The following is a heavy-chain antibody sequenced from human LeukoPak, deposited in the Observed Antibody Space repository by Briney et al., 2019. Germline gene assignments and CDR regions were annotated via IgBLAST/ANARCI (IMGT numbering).Heavy chain of an antibody. J-gene: IGHJ4*02. CDR1: GFIFNNYA. CDR2: ISWNSGSI. D-gene: IGHD6-19*01. CDR3: AKDNRRHYTSGPNPDSLH. Sequence: GGSLRLSCAGSGFIFNNYAMHWDRQPPGKGLEWVSGISWNSGSIAYADSVKGRFTISRDNAKNSLYLQMNSLRVEDTAFYYCAKDNRRHYTSGPNPDSLHWGQGALVTVSS. V-gene: IGHV3-9*01.